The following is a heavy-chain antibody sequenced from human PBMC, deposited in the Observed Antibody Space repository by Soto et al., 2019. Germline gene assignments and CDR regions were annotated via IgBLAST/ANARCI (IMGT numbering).Heavy chain of an antibody. D-gene: IGHD1-26*01. CDR2: IKGDGGEQ. Sequence: GGSLRLYCAACGLTFSTYWMTWVRQAPGKGLEWVANIKGDGGEQHYVDSVKGRFTISRDNAKNSLYLQMNSLRVEYTAVYSWARGVVGGAKALNDWGQGALVTVAS. CDR1: GLTFSTYW. CDR3: ARGVVGGAKALND. J-gene: IGHJ4*02. V-gene: IGHV3-7*01.